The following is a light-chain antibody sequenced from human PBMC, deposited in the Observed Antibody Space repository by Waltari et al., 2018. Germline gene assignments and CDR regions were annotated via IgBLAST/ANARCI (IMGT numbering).Light chain of an antibody. V-gene: IGLV1-44*01. CDR3: SAWDDSLNGHVV. CDR2: SND. CDR1: LSNIGSNA. Sequence: QSLLTQPPSVSGTPGQRVIISCSGSLSNIGSNAVSWYKKFPGTAPKVLIHSNDRRPAGVPDRFSSSKSGTSASLAISGLQSADEADYYCSAWDDSLNGHVVFGGGTKLTVL. J-gene: IGLJ2*01.